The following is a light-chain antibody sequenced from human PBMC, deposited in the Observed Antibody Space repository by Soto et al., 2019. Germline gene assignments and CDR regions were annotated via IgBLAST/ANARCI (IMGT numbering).Light chain of an antibody. J-gene: IGKJ1*01. V-gene: IGKV1-5*01. CDR2: DAS. CDR3: QQYNSFSGT. CDR1: QSISNW. Sequence: DTQMTQSPSTLSASVGDRVTITCRASQSISNWLAWYQQKPGKAPKLLINDASSLESGVPSRFSGSGSGTEFTLSISSLQPDDFATYYCQQYNSFSGTFGQGPKVDIK.